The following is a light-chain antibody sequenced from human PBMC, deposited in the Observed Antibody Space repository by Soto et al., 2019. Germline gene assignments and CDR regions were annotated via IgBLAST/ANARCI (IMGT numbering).Light chain of an antibody. CDR3: LLFYSDIRGV. V-gene: IGLV7-46*01. CDR2: DTS. J-gene: IGLJ3*02. CDR1: TGAVTSGHF. Sequence: QAVVTQEPSLTVSPGGTVTLTCGSSTGAVTSGHFPYWFQQKTGQVHRTLIYDTSNKQSWTPARFSGSLLGGKAVLTLSGAQPEDEADYYCLLFYSDIRGVFGGGTKVTVL.